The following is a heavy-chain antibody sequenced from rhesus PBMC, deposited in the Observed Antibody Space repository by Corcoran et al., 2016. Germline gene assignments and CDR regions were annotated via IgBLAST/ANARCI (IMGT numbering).Heavy chain of an antibody. CDR3: AKEAVRAFDY. J-gene: IGHJ4*01. CDR2: INSGGVST. V-gene: IGHV3S42*01. Sequence: EVQLVESGGGLAKPGGSLRLSCAASGFTFSRYWMNWVRQTPGKGLEWISAINSGGVSTYYADSVKSRFTISRDNSKNTLSLQMNSLRAEDTAVYYCAKEAVRAFDYWGQGVLVTVSS. CDR1: GFTFSRYW. D-gene: IGHD4-23*01.